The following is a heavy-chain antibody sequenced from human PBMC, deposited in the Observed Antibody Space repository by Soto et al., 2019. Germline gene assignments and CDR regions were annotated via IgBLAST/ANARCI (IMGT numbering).Heavy chain of an antibody. J-gene: IGHJ6*02. D-gene: IGHD2-15*01. CDR2: INTDGSVA. CDR1: GLTFRSYW. V-gene: IGHV3-74*03. Sequence: PGGSLRLSCAASGLTFRSYWMHWVRQAPGKGLVWVSRINTDGSVAMYVDSVKGRFTISRDNAKNSLYLQMNSLRAEDTAVYYCTRKTPTNGMAVWGQGTTVTVSS. CDR3: TRKTPTNGMAV.